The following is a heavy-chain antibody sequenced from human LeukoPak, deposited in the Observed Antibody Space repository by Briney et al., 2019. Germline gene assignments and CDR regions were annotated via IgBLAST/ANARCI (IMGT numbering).Heavy chain of an antibody. CDR1: GFMFNLRY. J-gene: IGHJ4*02. Sequence: GGSLRLSCAASGFMFNLRYMAWVRQAPGKGLEWVAVISYDGSNKYYADSVKGRFTVSRDNSKNTLYLQMNSLRAEDTAVYYCAKDPFDYWGQGTLVTVSS. V-gene: IGHV3-30*18. CDR3: AKDPFDY. CDR2: ISYDGSNK.